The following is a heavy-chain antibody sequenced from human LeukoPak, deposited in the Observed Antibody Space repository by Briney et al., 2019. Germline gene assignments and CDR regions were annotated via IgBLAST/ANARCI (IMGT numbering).Heavy chain of an antibody. CDR3: ARGFNSGWFDFDY. CDR1: GYTFTSYD. D-gene: IGHD6-19*01. J-gene: IGHJ4*02. Sequence: VASVKVSCKASGYTFTSYDINWVRQATGQGLEWMGWMNPNSGNKGYAQKFQGRVTMTRNTSISTAYLELSSLRSEDTAVYFCARGFNSGWFDFDYWGQGTLVTVSS. V-gene: IGHV1-8*01. CDR2: MNPNSGNK.